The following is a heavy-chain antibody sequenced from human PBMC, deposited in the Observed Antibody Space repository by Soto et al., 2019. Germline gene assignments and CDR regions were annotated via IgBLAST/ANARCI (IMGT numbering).Heavy chain of an antibody. J-gene: IGHJ4*02. CDR2: IYYTGST. CDR3: VRGGVKYYFDY. V-gene: IGHV4-59*01. CDR1: GASISTYY. D-gene: IGHD3-3*01. Sequence: QVQLQESGPGLVKPSETLSLTCTVSGASISTYYWSWIRQPPGKGLEWIGYIYYTGSTNYNPSLKSRVTISVDTSKNQFSLKLSSVTAADTAIYYCVRGGVKYYFDYWGQGILVTVSS.